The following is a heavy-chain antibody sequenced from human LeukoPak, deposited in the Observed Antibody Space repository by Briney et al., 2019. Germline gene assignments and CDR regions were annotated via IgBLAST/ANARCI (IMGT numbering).Heavy chain of an antibody. D-gene: IGHD6-19*01. CDR1: GGSISSGGYY. J-gene: IGHJ5*02. CDR3: ARDRGQWLGPSNTGHQRPRENWFDP. CDR2: IYHSGST. Sequence: PSQTLSLTCTVSGGSISSGGYYWGWIRQPPGKGLEWIGSIYHSGSTYYNPSLKSRVTISVDTSKNQFSLKLSSVTAADTAVYYCARDRGQWLGPSNTGHQRPRENWFDPWGQGTLVTVSS. V-gene: IGHV4-39*07.